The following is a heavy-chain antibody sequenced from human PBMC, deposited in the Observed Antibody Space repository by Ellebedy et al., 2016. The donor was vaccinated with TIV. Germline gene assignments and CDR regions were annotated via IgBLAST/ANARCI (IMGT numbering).Heavy chain of an antibody. CDR1: GFTFNNYA. CDR3: ARELDY. J-gene: IGHJ4*02. Sequence: GESLKISCAASGFTFNNYAMSWVRQAPGKGLEWLALISYDGADAYYADSVKGRFTISRDNSKNTLYLQINSLRTEDTATYFCARELDYWGQGTLVTVSS. V-gene: IGHV3-30*03. CDR2: ISYDGADA.